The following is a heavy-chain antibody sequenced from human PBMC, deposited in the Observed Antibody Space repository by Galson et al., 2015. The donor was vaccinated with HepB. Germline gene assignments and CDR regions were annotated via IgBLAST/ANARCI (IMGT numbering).Heavy chain of an antibody. CDR2: MNPNSGNT. J-gene: IGHJ6*02. D-gene: IGHD3-22*01. Sequence: SVKVSCKASGYTFTSYDINWVRQATGQGLEWMGWMNPNSGNTGYAQKFQGRVTMTRNTSISTAYMELSSLRSEDTAVYYCARVERSWITMIVVVPRYGMDVWGQGTTVTVSS. CDR1: GYTFTSYD. CDR3: ARVERSWITMIVVVPRYGMDV. V-gene: IGHV1-8*01.